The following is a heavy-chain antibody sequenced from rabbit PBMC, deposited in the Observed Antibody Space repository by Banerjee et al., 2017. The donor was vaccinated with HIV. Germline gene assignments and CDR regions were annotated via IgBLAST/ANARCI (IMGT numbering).Heavy chain of an antibody. CDR1: GFSFSSSYW. CDR3: ARDLAGDIGWNFNL. V-gene: IGHV1S45*01. CDR2: IYAGSSDGT. J-gene: IGHJ4*01. D-gene: IGHD2-1*01. Sequence: QEQLEESGGDLVKPEGSLTLSCTASGFSFSSSYWICWVRQAPGKGLEWIACIYAGSSDGTYYASWAKGRFSISCTSSTTETLKMTSLTAADTATYYCARDLAGDIGWNFNLWGPGTLVPVS.